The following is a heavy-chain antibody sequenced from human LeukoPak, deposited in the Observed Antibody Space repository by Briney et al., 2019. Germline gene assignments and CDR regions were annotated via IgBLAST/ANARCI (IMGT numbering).Heavy chain of an antibody. CDR2: ISSSGSTI. CDR3: ARESFAARWD. CDR1: GFTFSSYE. D-gene: IGHD6-6*01. J-gene: IGHJ4*02. V-gene: IGHV3-48*03. Sequence: SGGSLRLSCAASGFTFSSYEMNWVRQAPGKGLEWVSYISSSGSTIYYADSVKGRFTISRDNAKNSLYLQMNSLTAEDTAVYYCARESFAARWDWGQGTLVTVSS.